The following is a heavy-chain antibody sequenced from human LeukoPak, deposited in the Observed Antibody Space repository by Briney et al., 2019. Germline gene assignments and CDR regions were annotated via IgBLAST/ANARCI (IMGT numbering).Heavy chain of an antibody. CDR2: INHSGST. V-gene: IGHV4-34*01. CDR3: ARHHPAYSSGWRIDY. CDR1: GGFFSGYY. D-gene: IGHD6-19*01. Sequence: PSETLSLTCAVYGGFFSGYYWSWIRQPPWKGLEWIGEINHSGSTNYNPSLKSRVTISVDTSKNQFSLKLSSVTAADTAVYYCARHHPAYSSGWRIDYWGQGTLVTVSS. J-gene: IGHJ4*02.